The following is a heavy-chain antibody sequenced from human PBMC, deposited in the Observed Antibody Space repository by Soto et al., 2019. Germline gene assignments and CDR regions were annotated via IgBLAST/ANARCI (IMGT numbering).Heavy chain of an antibody. D-gene: IGHD6-13*01. CDR1: GGSISSSSYY. CDR3: ARHFRRHDFKQQLLSVHFDP. J-gene: IGHJ5*02. Sequence: QLQLQESGPGLVKPSETLSLTCTVSGGSISSSSYYWGWIRQPPGKGLEWIGSIYYSGSTYYNPSLKSRVTISVDTSKNQFSLKLSSVTAADTAVYYCARHFRRHDFKQQLLSVHFDPWGRGTLVTVSS. V-gene: IGHV4-39*01. CDR2: IYYSGST.